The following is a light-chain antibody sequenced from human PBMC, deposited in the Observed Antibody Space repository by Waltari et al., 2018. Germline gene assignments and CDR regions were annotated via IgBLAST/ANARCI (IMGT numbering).Light chain of an antibody. V-gene: IGLV2-11*01. J-gene: IGLJ2*01. CDR2: DVT. CDR1: SNDAGGYYY. Sequence: HSALSQPLSVSGHPGQSVTIACTGTSNDAGGYYYVPWFQQFPGKAPNLIIYDVTRRHSGVPARFSGSKSGNTASLIISGLQVEDEATYYCCSRAGTYTWLFGGGTKVTVL. CDR3: CSRAGTYTWL.